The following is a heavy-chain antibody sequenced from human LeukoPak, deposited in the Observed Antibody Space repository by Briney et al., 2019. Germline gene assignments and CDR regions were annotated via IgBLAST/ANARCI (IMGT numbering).Heavy chain of an antibody. V-gene: IGHV3-23*01. J-gene: IGHJ2*01. Sequence: GGSLRLSCAASGFTFGSYSMNWVREAPGKGLEWVSGISASGGSTYDADSVKGRFTISRDNSKNTLYLQMNSLRAEDTAVYYCARQYCSSTSCYRHWYFDLWGRGTLVTASS. D-gene: IGHD2-2*01. CDR2: ISASGGST. CDR1: GFTFGSYS. CDR3: ARQYCSSTSCYRHWYFDL.